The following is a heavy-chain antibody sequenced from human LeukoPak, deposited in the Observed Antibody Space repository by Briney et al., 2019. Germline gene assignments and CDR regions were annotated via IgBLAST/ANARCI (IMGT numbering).Heavy chain of an antibody. CDR3: ARVTGYMIEDYFDY. CDR2: IYYSGST. CDR1: GGSISSSNYY. J-gene: IGHJ4*02. D-gene: IGHD3-22*01. Sequence: SETLSLTCTVSGGSISSSNYYWGWIRQPPGKGLEWIGSIYYSGSTYYNPSLKSRVTLSVDTSKNQFSLKLRSVTAADTAVYYCARVTGYMIEDYFDYWGQGTLVTVSS. V-gene: IGHV4-39*07.